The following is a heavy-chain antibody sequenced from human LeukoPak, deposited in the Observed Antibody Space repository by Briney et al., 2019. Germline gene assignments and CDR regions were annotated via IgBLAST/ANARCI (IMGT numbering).Heavy chain of an antibody. V-gene: IGHV3-20*04. D-gene: IGHD3-9*01. J-gene: IGHJ3*02. Sequence: PGGSLRLSCAASGFTFDDYGMSWVRQAPGKGLEVVSGINWNGGSTGYADSAKGRFTISRDNAKNSLYLQMNSLRAEDTALYFFFRDEGGIRDFDWLLRGTAFDIWGQGTMVTVSS. CDR1: GFTFDDYG. CDR2: INWNGGST. CDR3: FRDEGGIRDFDWLLRGTAFDI.